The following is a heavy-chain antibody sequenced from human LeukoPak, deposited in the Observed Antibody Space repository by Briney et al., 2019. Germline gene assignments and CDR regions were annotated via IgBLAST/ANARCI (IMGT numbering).Heavy chain of an antibody. V-gene: IGHV1-8*01. D-gene: IGHD3-10*01. CDR1: GYTFTSYD. CDR2: MNPNSGNT. CDR3: ARGPVLWFGELLKGGWFDP. J-gene: IGHJ5*02. Sequence: GASVKVSCKASGYTFTSYDINWVRQVTGQGLEWMGWMNPNSGNTGYAQKFQGRVTMTRNTSISTAYMELSSLRSEDTAVYYCARGPVLWFGELLKGGWFDPWGQGTLVTVSS.